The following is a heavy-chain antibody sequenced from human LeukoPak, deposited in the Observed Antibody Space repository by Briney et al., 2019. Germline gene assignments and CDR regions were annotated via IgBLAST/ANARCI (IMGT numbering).Heavy chain of an antibody. J-gene: IGHJ4*02. Sequence: VGSLRLSCAASGFTFTCCGMSWVRQTPGKVLEWVASIKQDGREKFYADSVKPRFTISRDNAKNSLYLQVNSPRAEDTAVYYCARVPGRTRYFDYWGQGILVTVSS. CDR1: GFTFTCCG. D-gene: IGHD1-26*01. CDR3: ARVPGRTRYFDY. V-gene: IGHV3-7*02. CDR2: IKQDGREK.